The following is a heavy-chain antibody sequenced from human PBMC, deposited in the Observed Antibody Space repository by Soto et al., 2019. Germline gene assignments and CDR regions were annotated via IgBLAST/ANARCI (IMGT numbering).Heavy chain of an antibody. CDR2: IIPIFGTA. Sequence: SVKVSCKASGGTFSSYAISWVRQAPGQGLEWMGGIIPIFGTANYAQKFQGRVTITADESTSTAYMELSSLRSEDTAVYYCAAVLYYYDSSGYLNFDYWGQGXLVTVYS. J-gene: IGHJ4*02. CDR3: AAVLYYYDSSGYLNFDY. CDR1: GGTFSSYA. V-gene: IGHV1-69*13. D-gene: IGHD3-22*01.